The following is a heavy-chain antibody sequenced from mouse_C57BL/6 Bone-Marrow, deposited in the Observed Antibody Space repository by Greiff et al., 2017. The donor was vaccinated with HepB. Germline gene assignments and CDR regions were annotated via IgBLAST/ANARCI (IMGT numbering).Heavy chain of an antibody. CDR2: ISDGGSYT. CDR1: GFTFSSYA. Sequence: EVKLVESGGGLVKPGGSLKLSCAASGFTFSSYAMSWVRQTPEKRLEWVATISDGGSYTYYPDNVKGRFTISRDNAKNNLYLQMSQLKSEDTAMYYCARETGGSSPYYAMDYWGQGTSVTVSS. CDR3: ARETGGSSPYYAMDY. V-gene: IGHV5-4*01. D-gene: IGHD1-1*01. J-gene: IGHJ4*01.